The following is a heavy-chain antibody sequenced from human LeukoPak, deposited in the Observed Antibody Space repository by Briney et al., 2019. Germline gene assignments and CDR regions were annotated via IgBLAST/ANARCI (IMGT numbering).Heavy chain of an antibody. Sequence: GGSLRLSCAASGFTFSSYWMSWVRQAPGKGLEWVANIKQDGSEKYYVDSVKGRFTISRDNAKNSLYLQMNSLRAEDTAVYYCARERYFDWLLRGYFDFWGHGTLVTVSS. CDR2: IKQDGSEK. D-gene: IGHD3-9*01. CDR1: GFTFSSYW. CDR3: ARERYFDWLLRGYFDF. V-gene: IGHV3-7*01. J-gene: IGHJ4*01.